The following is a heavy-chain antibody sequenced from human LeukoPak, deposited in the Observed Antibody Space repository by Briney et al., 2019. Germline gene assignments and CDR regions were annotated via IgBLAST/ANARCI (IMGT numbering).Heavy chain of an antibody. V-gene: IGHV3-21*04. CDR2: ISSSRSYI. J-gene: IGHJ4*02. Sequence: PGGSLRLSCAASGFTFSNYTMNWVRQAPGKGLEWVSSISSSRSYIFYADSVKGRFTVSRDNAKNSLYLQMNSLRAEDTAVYYCAKQSYFDYWGQGTLVTVSS. CDR1: GFTFSNYT. CDR3: AKQSYFDY.